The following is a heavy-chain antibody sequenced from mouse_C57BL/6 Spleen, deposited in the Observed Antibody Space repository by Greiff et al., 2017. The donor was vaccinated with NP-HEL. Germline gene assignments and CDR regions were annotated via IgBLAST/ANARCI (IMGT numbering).Heavy chain of an antibody. CDR1: GYAFSSSW. V-gene: IGHV1-82*01. CDR3: AREGLTGYYFDY. D-gene: IGHD4-1*01. CDR2: IYPGDGDT. J-gene: IGHJ2*01. Sequence: VQLQQSGPELVKPGASVKISCKASGYAFSSSWMNWVKQRPGKGLEWIGRIYPGDGDTNYNGKFKGKATLTADKSSSTAYMQLSSLTSEDSAVYFCAREGLTGYYFDYWGQGTTLTVSS.